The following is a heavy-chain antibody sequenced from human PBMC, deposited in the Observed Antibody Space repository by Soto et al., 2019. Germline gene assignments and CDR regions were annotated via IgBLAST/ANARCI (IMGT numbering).Heavy chain of an antibody. V-gene: IGHV4-30-4*01. CDR1: GGSISSGDYY. D-gene: IGHD3-3*01. CDR3: ARGGRTIFGRYFDY. J-gene: IGHJ4*02. CDR2: IYYSGST. Sequence: TLSLTCTVSGGSISSGDYYWSWIRQPPGKGLEWIGYIYYSGSTYYNPSLKSRITISVDTSKNQFSLKLSSVTAADTAVYYCARGGRTIFGRYFDYWGQGTLVTVSS.